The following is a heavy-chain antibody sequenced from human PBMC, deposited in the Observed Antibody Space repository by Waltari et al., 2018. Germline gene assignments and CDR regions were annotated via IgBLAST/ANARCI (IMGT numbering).Heavy chain of an antibody. V-gene: IGHV3-23*04. CDR2: ISGSGGAT. CDR3: AREVYSYVSSGYYYYMDV. D-gene: IGHD5-18*01. J-gene: IGHJ6*03. Sequence: EEQLVESGGGLVQPGGSLRLSCAASGFTFSGYVMTWVRQAPGKGQEWVSGISGSGGATYYADSVKGRFTISRDNSKNTLYLQMNSLRAEDTAEYYCAREVYSYVSSGYYYYMDVWGKGTTVTVSS. CDR1: GFTFSGYV.